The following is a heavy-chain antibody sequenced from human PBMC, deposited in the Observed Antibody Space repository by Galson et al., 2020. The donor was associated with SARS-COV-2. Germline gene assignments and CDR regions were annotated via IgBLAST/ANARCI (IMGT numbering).Heavy chain of an antibody. Sequence: GGSLRLSCTAPGFTFGDYAMSWVRQAPGKGLEWVGFIRSKAYGGTTEYAASVKGRFTISRDDSKSIAYLQMNSLKTEDTAVYYCTRDQIDYGHYYYYYYMDVGGKGTTVTISS. D-gene: IGHD4-17*01. CDR2: IRSKAYGGTT. CDR3: TRDQIDYGHYYYYYYMDV. J-gene: IGHJ6*03. CDR1: GFTFGDYA. V-gene: IGHV3-49*04.